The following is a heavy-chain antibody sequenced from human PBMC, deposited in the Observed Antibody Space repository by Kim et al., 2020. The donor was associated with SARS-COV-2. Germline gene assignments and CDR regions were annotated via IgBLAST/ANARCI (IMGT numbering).Heavy chain of an antibody. CDR3: ARDLNTMVRGVIIPPYYYGMDV. D-gene: IGHD3-10*01. J-gene: IGHJ6*02. Sequence: ASVKVSCKASGYTFTSYYMHWVRQAPGQGLEWMGIINPSGGSTSYAQKFQGRVTMTRDTSTSTVYMELSSLRSEDTAVYYCARDLNTMVRGVIIPPYYYGMDVWGQGTTVTVSS. CDR1: GYTFTSYY. CDR2: INPSGGST. V-gene: IGHV1-46*01.